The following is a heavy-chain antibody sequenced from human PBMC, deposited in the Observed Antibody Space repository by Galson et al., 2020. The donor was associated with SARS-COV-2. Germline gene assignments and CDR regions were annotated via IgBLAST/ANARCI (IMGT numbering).Heavy chain of an antibody. CDR1: GFSLTTPAVG. J-gene: IGHJ6*02. V-gene: IGHV2-5*02. Sequence: SGPTLVKPTQTLTLTCAFSGFSLTTPAVGGGWIRQPPGKALEWPALIYWDDDKPYKPSLKSRLTITKDTSKNQVVVTLTNVAPVDTATYFCSRGSYHHAHYRLDVWGQGTTVTVS. CDR3: SRGSYHHAHYRLDV. CDR2: IYWDDDK. D-gene: IGHD3-16*02.